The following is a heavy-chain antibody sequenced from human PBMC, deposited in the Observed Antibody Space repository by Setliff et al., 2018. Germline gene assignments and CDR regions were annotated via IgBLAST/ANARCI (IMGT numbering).Heavy chain of an antibody. CDR1: GYSISSGYI. V-gene: IGHV4-38-2*02. CDR2: IGHTGST. J-gene: IGHJ3*02. Sequence: SETLSLTCTVSGYSISSGYIWGWIRQPPGKGLEWVRNIGHTGSTNYNPSLKSRVTMSVDTSKNQFSLKLSSVTAADPAVYYCARKGISALSGAFDMWGQGTMVTVSS. D-gene: IGHD1-26*01. CDR3: ARKGISALSGAFDM.